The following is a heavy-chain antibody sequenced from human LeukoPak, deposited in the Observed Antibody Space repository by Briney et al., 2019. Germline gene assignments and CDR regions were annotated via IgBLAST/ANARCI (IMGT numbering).Heavy chain of an antibody. CDR1: GGSFSGYY. Sequence: SETLSLTCAVYGGSFSGYYWSWIRQPPGKGLEWIGEINHSGSTNYNPSLKSRVTISVDTSKNQFSLKLSSVTAADTAVYYCARSRVDSSGYSNWFDPWSQGTLVTVSS. CDR2: INHSGST. D-gene: IGHD3-22*01. V-gene: IGHV4-34*01. CDR3: ARSRVDSSGYSNWFDP. J-gene: IGHJ5*02.